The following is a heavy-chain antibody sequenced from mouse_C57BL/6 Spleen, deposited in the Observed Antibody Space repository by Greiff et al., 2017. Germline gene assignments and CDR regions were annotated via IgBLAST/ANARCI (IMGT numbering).Heavy chain of an antibody. CDR2: IWSGGST. CDR1: GFSLTSYG. J-gene: IGHJ4*01. CDR3: ASIYYYGSSPPMDY. D-gene: IGHD1-1*01. V-gene: IGHV2-2*01. Sequence: QVQLQQSGPGLVQPSQSLSITCTVSGFSLTSYGVHWVRQSPGKGLEWLGVIWSGGSTDYNAAFISRLSISKDNSKSQVFFKMNSLQADDTAIYYCASIYYYGSSPPMDYWGQGTSVTVSS.